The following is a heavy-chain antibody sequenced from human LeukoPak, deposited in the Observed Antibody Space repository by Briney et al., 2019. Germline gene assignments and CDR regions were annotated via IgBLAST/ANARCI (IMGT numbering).Heavy chain of an antibody. J-gene: IGHJ4*02. CDR3: ASPLITIFGVVTDY. D-gene: IGHD3-3*01. V-gene: IGHV3-7*01. CDR2: IKQDGSEK. Sequence: GGSLRLSCAASGFTFSSYWMSWVRQAPGRGLEWVANIKQDGSEKYYVDSVKGRFTISRDNAKNSLYLQMNSLRAEDTAVYYCASPLITIFGVVTDYWGQGTLVTVSS. CDR1: GFTFSSYW.